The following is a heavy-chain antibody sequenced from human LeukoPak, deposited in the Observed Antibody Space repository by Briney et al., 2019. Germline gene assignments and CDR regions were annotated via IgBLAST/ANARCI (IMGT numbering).Heavy chain of an antibody. Sequence: GGSLRLSCAASGFTFSSYSMNWVRQAPGKGLEWVSSISGSSSYIYYADSVKGRFTISRDNAKNSLYLQMNSLRAEDTAVYYCARDISYSSSSPYYFDYWGQGTLVTVSS. CDR1: GFTFSSYS. J-gene: IGHJ4*02. CDR2: ISGSSSYI. CDR3: ARDISYSSSSPYYFDY. V-gene: IGHV3-21*01. D-gene: IGHD6-6*01.